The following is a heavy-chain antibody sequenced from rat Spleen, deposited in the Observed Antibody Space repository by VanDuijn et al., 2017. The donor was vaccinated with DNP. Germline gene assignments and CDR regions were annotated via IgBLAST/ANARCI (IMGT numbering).Heavy chain of an antibody. J-gene: IGHJ2*01. CDR1: GFNFNEYW. CDR3: ARRDY. Sequence: EVKLDESGGGLVQPGRSLKLSCTASGFNFNEYWMGWVRQAPGKGLEWIGEVNKDSSTISYSPSLKDKLTISRDSAQNTLYLQMNKLGSEDTGIYYCARRDYWGQGVKVTVSS. V-gene: IGHV4-2*01. CDR2: VNKDSSTI.